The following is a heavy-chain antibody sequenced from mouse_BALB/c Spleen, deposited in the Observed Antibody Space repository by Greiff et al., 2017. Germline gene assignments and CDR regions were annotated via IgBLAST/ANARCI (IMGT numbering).Heavy chain of an antibody. CDR1: GYTFTDYW. CDR2: IDTSDSYT. Sequence: VQLQQPGAELVMPGASVKMSCKASGYTFTDYWMHWVKQRPGQCLEWIGAIDTSDSYTSYNQKFKGKATLTVDESSSTAYMQLSSLTSEDSAVYYCARLTGIWLRSYYYAMDYWGQGTSVTVSS. D-gene: IGHD2-2*01. V-gene: IGHV1-69*01. CDR3: ARLTGIWLRSYYYAMDY. J-gene: IGHJ4*01.